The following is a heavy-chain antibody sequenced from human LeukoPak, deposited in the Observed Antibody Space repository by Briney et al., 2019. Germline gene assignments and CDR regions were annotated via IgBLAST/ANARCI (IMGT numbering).Heavy chain of an antibody. CDR3: ARPRSTLVYALDY. D-gene: IGHD2-8*01. V-gene: IGHV1-8*01. J-gene: IGHJ4*02. Sequence: GASVKVSCKASGYTFTSYDINWVRQATGQGLEWMGWMNPNSGNTGYAQKLQGRVTMTTDTSTSTAYMELRSLRSDDTAVYYCARPRSTLVYALDYWGQGTLVTVSS. CDR2: MNPNSGNT. CDR1: GYTFTSYD.